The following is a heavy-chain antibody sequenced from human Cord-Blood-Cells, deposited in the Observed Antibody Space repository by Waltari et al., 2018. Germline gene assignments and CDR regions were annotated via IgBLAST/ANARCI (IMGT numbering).Heavy chain of an antibody. Sequence: QVQLQQWGAGLLKPSEALSLPGAVYGGSFSGYYWSWIRQPPGKGREWIGETNHSGSTNYNPSLKSRVTISVDTSKNQFSLKLRSVTAADTAVYYCARVRITIFCLDIWGQGTMVTVSS. J-gene: IGHJ3*02. CDR1: GGSFSGYY. D-gene: IGHD3-9*01. CDR3: ARVRITIFCLDI. V-gene: IGHV4-34*01. CDR2: TNHSGST.